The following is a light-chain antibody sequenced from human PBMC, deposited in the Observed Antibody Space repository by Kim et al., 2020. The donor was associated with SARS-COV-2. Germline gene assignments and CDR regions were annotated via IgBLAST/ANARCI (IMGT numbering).Light chain of an antibody. CDR1: QSVSANY. CDR3: QQYDTLPRT. J-gene: IGKJ1*01. Sequence: SPGERATLSCRATQSVSANYLAWYQHKRWQAPMLVIYGASTRATGIPDRFTGSGSGTDFTLTISRLEPEDFAVYYCQQYDTLPRTFGQGTKVDIK. CDR2: GAS. V-gene: IGKV3-20*01.